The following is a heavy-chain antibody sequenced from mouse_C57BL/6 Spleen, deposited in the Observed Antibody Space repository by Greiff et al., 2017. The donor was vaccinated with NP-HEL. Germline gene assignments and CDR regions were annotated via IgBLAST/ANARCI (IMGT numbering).Heavy chain of an antibody. CDR1: GYTFTDYY. Sequence: EVQLQQSGPELVKPGASVKISCKASGYTFTDYYMNWVKQSHGKSLEWIGDINPNNGGTSYNQKFKGKATLTVDKSSSTAYMELRSLTSEDSAVYYCAREGAYGSLYYFDYWGQGTTLTVSS. CDR2: INPNNGGT. V-gene: IGHV1-26*01. J-gene: IGHJ2*01. CDR3: AREGAYGSLYYFDY. D-gene: IGHD1-1*01.